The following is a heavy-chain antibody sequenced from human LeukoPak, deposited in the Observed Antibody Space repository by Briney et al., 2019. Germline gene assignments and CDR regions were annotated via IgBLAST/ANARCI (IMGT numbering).Heavy chain of an antibody. Sequence: ASVKVSCKASGYTFTRYGISWVRQAPGQGLEWMGWISAYNGNTNYAQKLQGRVTMTTDTSTSTAYMELSSLRSEDTAVYYCARGRGDSSGHYYGYWGQGTLVTVSS. J-gene: IGHJ4*02. CDR1: GYTFTRYG. D-gene: IGHD3-22*01. CDR2: ISAYNGNT. CDR3: ARGRGDSSGHYYGY. V-gene: IGHV1-18*01.